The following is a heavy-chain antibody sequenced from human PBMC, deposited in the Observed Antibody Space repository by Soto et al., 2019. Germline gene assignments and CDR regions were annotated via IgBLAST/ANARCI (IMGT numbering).Heavy chain of an antibody. CDR2: VYNSGST. CDR3: ARYRREAVAGYTLDN. Sequence: LSLTCTVSGGSISSNYWTWIRQPPGKGLEWIGYVYNSGSTNYNPSLKSRVTISEDTSKSQFSLKVNSMTAADTAVYYCARYRREAVAGYTLDNWGQGILVTVSS. V-gene: IGHV4-59*01. J-gene: IGHJ4*02. D-gene: IGHD6-13*01. CDR1: GGSISSNY.